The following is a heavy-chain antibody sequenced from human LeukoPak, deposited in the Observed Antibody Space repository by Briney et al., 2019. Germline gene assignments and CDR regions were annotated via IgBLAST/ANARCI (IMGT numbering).Heavy chain of an antibody. CDR2: IYHSGST. Sequence: PSETLSLTCTVSGYSISSGYHWGWIRQPPGKGLEWIGSIYHSGSTYYNPSLKSRVTISEDTSKNQFSLKLSSVTAADTAVYYCARVGAAAGPFDYWGQGTLVTVSS. J-gene: IGHJ4*02. V-gene: IGHV4-38-2*02. D-gene: IGHD6-13*01. CDR1: GYSISSGYH. CDR3: ARVGAAAGPFDY.